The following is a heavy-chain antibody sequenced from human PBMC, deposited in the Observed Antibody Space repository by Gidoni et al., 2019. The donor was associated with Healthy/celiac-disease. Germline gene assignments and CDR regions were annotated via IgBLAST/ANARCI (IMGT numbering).Heavy chain of an antibody. CDR3: AKDRYQLLQGGWFDP. CDR1: GFTFDDYA. V-gene: IGHV3-9*01. J-gene: IGHJ5*02. D-gene: IGHD2-2*01. Sequence: EVQLVESGGGLVQPGRSLRLSCAASGFTFDDYAMHWVRQAPGKGLEWVSGISWNSGSIGYADSVKGRFTISRDNAKNSLYLQMNSLRAEDTALYYCAKDRYQLLQGGWFDPWGQGTLVTVSS. CDR2: ISWNSGSI.